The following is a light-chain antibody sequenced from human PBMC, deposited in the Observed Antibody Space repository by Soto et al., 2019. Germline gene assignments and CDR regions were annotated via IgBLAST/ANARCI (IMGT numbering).Light chain of an antibody. Sequence: DIQMTQSPSAMSASVGDRVTITCRASQDISNDLGWFQQKPGKAPKRLIYAASSLQSGVPSRFGGSGSGTYFTLTISSLQPEDFATCYSLRYYSYPRTLVQGTKVGIK. CDR2: AAS. CDR1: QDISND. V-gene: IGKV1-17*03. CDR3: LRYYSYPRT. J-gene: IGKJ1*01.